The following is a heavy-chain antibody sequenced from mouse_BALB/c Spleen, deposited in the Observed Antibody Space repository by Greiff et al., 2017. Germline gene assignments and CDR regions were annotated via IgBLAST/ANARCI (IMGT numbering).Heavy chain of an antibody. CDR3: ARDRDYYGYWYFDV. CDR1: GFSLPSYG. D-gene: IGHD1-1*01. Sequence: VQLQESGPGLVAPSQSLSITCTVSGFSLPSYGVHWVRQPPGKGLEWLGVIWAGGSTNYNSALMSRLSISKDNSKSQVFLKMNSLQTDDTAMYYCARDRDYYGYWYFDVWGAGTTVTVSS. J-gene: IGHJ1*01. V-gene: IGHV2-9*02. CDR2: IWAGGST.